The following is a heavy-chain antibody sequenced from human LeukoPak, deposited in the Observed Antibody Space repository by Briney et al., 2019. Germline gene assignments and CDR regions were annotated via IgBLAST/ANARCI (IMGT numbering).Heavy chain of an antibody. CDR2: ISGDGGST. CDR3: ARGVATAGKALAY. J-gene: IGHJ4*02. V-gene: IGHV3-43*02. D-gene: IGHD6-13*01. CDR1: GFTLDDYA. Sequence: GGSLRLSCAASGFTLDDYAMHWVRQAPGKGLEWVSLISGDGGSTYYADSVKGRFTISRDNSKNSLYLQMNSLRTDDTALYYCARGVATAGKALAYWGQGTLVTVSS.